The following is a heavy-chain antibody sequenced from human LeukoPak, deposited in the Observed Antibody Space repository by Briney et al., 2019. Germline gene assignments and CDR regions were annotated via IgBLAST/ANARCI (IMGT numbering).Heavy chain of an antibody. J-gene: IGHJ4*02. V-gene: IGHV1-2*02. D-gene: IGHD6-19*01. Sequence: ASVKVSCKASGYTFTGNYMHWVRQAPGQGLEWMGWISPNSGGANYAQKFQGRVTMTRDTSISTAYMELRSLRSDDTAVYYCARITSSGWYFHFDYWGQGTLVTVSS. CDR3: ARITSSGWYFHFDY. CDR2: ISPNSGGA. CDR1: GYTFTGNY.